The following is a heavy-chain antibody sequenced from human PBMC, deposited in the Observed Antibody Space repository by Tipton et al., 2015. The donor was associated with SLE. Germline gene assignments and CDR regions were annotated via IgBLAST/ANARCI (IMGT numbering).Heavy chain of an antibody. D-gene: IGHD3-22*01. V-gene: IGHV3-49*03. CDR2: IRSKAYGGTT. CDR1: GFTFGDYA. CDR3: TRDLDYYDSSGYDYYYGMDV. Sequence: RSLRLSCTAFGFTFGDYAMSWFRQAPGKGLEWVGFIRSKAYGGTTEYAASVKGRFTISRDDSKSIAYLQMNSLKTEDTAVYYCTRDLDYYDSSGYDYYYGMDVWGQGTTVTVSS. J-gene: IGHJ6*02.